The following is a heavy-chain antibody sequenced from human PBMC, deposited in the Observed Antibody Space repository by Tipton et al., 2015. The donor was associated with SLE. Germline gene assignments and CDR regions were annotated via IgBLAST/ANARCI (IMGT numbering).Heavy chain of an antibody. CDR2: ISSSGSTI. V-gene: IGHV3-11*01. D-gene: IGHD3-22*01. CDR3: AEGPLLGYYRERGFDY. CDR1: GFTFSDYY. Sequence: SLRLSCAASGFTFSDYYMSWIRQAPGKGLEWVSYISSSGSTIYYADSVKGRFTISRDNAKNSLYLQMNSLRAEDTAVYYCAEGPLLGYYRERGFDYWGQGTLVTVSS. J-gene: IGHJ4*02.